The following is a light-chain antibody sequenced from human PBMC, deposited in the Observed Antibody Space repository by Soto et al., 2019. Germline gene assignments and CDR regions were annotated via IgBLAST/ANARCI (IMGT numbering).Light chain of an antibody. V-gene: IGKV1-5*01. Sequence: DIQMTQSPSTLSSSVGDRVIITCRASQSITTWLAWYQQKPGKAPKLLIYDASSLESGVPSRFSGSGSGTEFTLTISSLQPDDFATYYCQQYGSYSLTFGQGTKVDIK. J-gene: IGKJ1*01. CDR1: QSITTW. CDR2: DAS. CDR3: QQYGSYSLT.